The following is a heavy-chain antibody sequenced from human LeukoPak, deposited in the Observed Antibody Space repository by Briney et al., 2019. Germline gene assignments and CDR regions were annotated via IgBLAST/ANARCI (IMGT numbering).Heavy chain of an antibody. V-gene: IGHV4-30-4*08. CDR1: GGSISSSSYY. CDR3: AREFSSGWTTYYIDY. D-gene: IGHD6-19*01. CDR2: IYYSGST. J-gene: IGHJ4*02. Sequence: NASETLSLTCTVSGGSISSSSYYWSWIRQPPGKGLEWIGYIYYSGSTYYNPSLKSRVTISVDTSKNQFSLKLSSVTAADTAVYYCAREFSSGWTTYYIDYWGQGTLVTVSS.